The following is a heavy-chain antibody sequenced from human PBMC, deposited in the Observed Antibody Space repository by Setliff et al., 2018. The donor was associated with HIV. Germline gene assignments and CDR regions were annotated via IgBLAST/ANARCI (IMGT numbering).Heavy chain of an antibody. J-gene: IGHJ6*03. V-gene: IGHV1-18*01. CDR2: ISAYNGHT. CDR3: ARDGYYYDSSAFFEGYHYYYMDV. CDR1: GYSFSSYA. D-gene: IGHD3-22*01. Sequence: ASVKVSCKASGYSFSSYAISWVRQAPGQGLEWMGWISAYNGHTNYAQKFQDRVTMTTDTSTNTAYMELSSLGSDDTAVYYCARDGYYYDSSAFFEGYHYYYMDVWGKGTTVTVSS.